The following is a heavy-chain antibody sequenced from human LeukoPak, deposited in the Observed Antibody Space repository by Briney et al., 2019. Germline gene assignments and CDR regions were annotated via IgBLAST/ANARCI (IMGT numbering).Heavy chain of an antibody. CDR2: ISGSGVYT. D-gene: IGHD1-26*01. V-gene: IGHV3-21*01. CDR1: GFTFDSYG. J-gene: IGHJ4*02. CDR3: ARDKVSGATPLDY. Sequence: GGSLRLSCAASGFTFDSYGMNWVRQAPGKGLEWVSGISGSGVYTYYADSVKGRFTISRDNAKNSLYLQMNSLRVEDTAVYYCARDKVSGATPLDYWGQGTLVTVSS.